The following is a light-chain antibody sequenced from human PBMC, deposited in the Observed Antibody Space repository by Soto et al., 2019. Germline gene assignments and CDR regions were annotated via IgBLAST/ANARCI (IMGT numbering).Light chain of an antibody. CDR2: EVI. CDR1: SSDVGGYNF. Sequence: QSALTQPASVFGSPGQSITISCTGTSSDVGGYNFVSWYQQHPGKAPKLMIYEVISRPSGVSNRFSGSKSGNTASLTISGLQPEYEADYYCSSYTTSSTLVFGTGTKLTVL. J-gene: IGLJ1*01. CDR3: SSYTTSSTLV. V-gene: IGLV2-14*03.